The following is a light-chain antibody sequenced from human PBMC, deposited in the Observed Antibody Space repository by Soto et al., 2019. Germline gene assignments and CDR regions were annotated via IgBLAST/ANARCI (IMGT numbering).Light chain of an antibody. Sequence: DFQWTRPPSPRSASLGARATSPFRAGRGIGNYLAGFQQRPGKAPKPLMYGAYTLQSGVPSKFSGSGYGTDFTLTIDSLQPEDFATYYCQQYSDYPWTFGPGTRVEI. CDR3: QQYSDYPWT. CDR1: RGIGNY. V-gene: IGKV1-16*02. J-gene: IGKJ1*01. CDR2: GAY.